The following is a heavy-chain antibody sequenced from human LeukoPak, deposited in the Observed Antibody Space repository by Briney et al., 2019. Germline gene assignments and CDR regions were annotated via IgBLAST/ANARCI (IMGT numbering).Heavy chain of an antibody. CDR1: GFTFSSYA. D-gene: IGHD3-10*01. V-gene: IGHV3-64D*09. CDR2: ISSDGART. J-gene: IGHJ4*02. CDR3: ASGYGSGPYYKGFFDY. Sequence: GGSLRLSCSASGFTFSSYAMHWVRQAPGKGLEYVSAISSDGARTYYADSVKGRFTISRDNSENTLYLQMSSLRAEDTAVYYCASGYGSGPYYKGFFDYWGQGTLVTVSS.